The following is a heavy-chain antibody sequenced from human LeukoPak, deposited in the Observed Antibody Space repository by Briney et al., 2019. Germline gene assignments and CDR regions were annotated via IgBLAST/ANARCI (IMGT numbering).Heavy chain of an antibody. J-gene: IGHJ4*02. D-gene: IGHD6-19*01. CDR1: GFTFSSYA. CDR2: VSGSGGST. Sequence: SGRSLRLSCAASGFTFSSYAMSWVRQAPGKGLEWVSAVSGSGGSTYYADSVKGRFTISRDNSKNTLYLQMNSLRAEDTAVYYCAKDGIPWYSSGWNYWGQGTLVTVSS. V-gene: IGHV3-23*01. CDR3: AKDGIPWYSSGWNY.